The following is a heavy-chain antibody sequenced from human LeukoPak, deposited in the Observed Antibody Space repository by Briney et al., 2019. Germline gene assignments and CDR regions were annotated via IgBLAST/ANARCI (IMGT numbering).Heavy chain of an antibody. CDR3: ARGYGHGDY. CDR2: TNSDGSTT. CDR1: GFTFSTYW. Sequence: GSLRLSCAASGFTFSTYWMHWVRQAPGKGLVWVSRTNSDGSTTSYADSVKGRFTISRDNAKNTLYLQMNSLRAEDTAVYYCARGYGHGDYWGQGTLVTVSS. J-gene: IGHJ4*02. V-gene: IGHV3-74*01. D-gene: IGHD1-14*01.